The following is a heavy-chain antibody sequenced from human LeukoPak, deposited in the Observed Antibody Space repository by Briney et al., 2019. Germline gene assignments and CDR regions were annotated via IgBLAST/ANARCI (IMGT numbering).Heavy chain of an antibody. Sequence: SETLSLTCTVSGGCISSYYWSWIRQPPGKGLEWIGYIYYSGSTNYNPSLKSRVTISVDTSKNQFSLKLSSVTAADTAVYYCARETAGTEVDAFDIWGQGTMVTVSS. J-gene: IGHJ3*02. CDR3: ARETAGTEVDAFDI. D-gene: IGHD6-13*01. CDR2: IYYSGST. CDR1: GGCISSYY. V-gene: IGHV4-59*01.